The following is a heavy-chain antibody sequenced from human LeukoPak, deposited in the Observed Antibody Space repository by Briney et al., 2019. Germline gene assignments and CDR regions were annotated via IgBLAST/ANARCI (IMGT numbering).Heavy chain of an antibody. Sequence: SETLSLTCTVSGGSISNYYWSWIRQPAGKGLEWIGRFYNSGSTNYNPSLKSRVTISVDTSKNQFSLKLSSVTAADTAVYYCARAKYYYGSAPYYYYYYMDVWGKGTTVTVSS. CDR3: ARAKYYYGSAPYYYYYYMDV. D-gene: IGHD3-10*01. J-gene: IGHJ6*03. CDR1: GGSISNYY. V-gene: IGHV4-4*07. CDR2: FYNSGST.